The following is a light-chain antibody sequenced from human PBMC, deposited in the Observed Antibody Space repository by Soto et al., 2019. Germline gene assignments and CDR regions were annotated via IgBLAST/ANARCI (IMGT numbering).Light chain of an antibody. V-gene: IGKV3-15*01. CDR1: QSVDTN. Sequence: EIVITQSPATLSVSPGERATLTCRASQSVDTNVAWYQQKPGQAPRLLIDGPSTRAAGVPARFSGGGSGTEFTLTISSLQSDDFALYYCQQFHTWPLSFGGGTKVDIK. CDR3: QQFHTWPLS. CDR2: GPS. J-gene: IGKJ4*01.